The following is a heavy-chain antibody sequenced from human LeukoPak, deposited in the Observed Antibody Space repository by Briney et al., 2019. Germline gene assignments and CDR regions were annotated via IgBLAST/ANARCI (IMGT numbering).Heavy chain of an antibody. Sequence: SETLSLTCTVSGDSISSSSYYCDWIRQPPGKGLEWIGSGFYSGSTYYNPSLKSRVTISVDTSKNQFSLKLNSVTAADTAVYYCARGLLSGSGVYFDYWGQGTLVTVSS. CDR3: ARGLLSGSGVYFDY. V-gene: IGHV4-39*01. D-gene: IGHD1-26*01. CDR1: GDSISSSSYY. CDR2: GFYSGST. J-gene: IGHJ4*02.